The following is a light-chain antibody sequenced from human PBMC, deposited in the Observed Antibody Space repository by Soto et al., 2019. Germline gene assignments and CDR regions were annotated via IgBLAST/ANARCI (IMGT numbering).Light chain of an antibody. V-gene: IGKV3-15*01. CDR2: GAS. CDR3: QQYNNWPRT. Sequence: EIVMTQSPATLSVSPGERATLSCRASQSVSSNLAWYQQKPGPAPRLLLYGASTRATGIPARFSGSGSGTEFTLTISSLQSEDFAVYYCQQYNNWPRTFGQGTKV. J-gene: IGKJ1*01. CDR1: QSVSSN.